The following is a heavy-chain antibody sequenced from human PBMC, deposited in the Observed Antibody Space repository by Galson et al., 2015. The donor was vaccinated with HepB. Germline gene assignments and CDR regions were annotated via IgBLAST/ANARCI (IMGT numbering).Heavy chain of an antibody. CDR1: GFTFTDYG. V-gene: IGHV3-30*02. D-gene: IGHD7-27*01. Sequence: SLRLSCAASGFTFTDYGMHWVRQVPGRGLEWVAFVQSDGIDKYYGDSVEGRFTTSRDHSRQTVYLQMNSLRIEDTAVYYCAKDGKRLTGEFDHWGQGILVSVSS. J-gene: IGHJ5*02. CDR2: VQSDGIDK. CDR3: AKDGKRLTGEFDH.